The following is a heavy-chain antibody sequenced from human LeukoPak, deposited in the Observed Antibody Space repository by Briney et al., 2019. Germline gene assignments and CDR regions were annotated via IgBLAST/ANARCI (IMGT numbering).Heavy chain of an antibody. CDR2: IWYDGSNK. J-gene: IGHJ5*02. V-gene: IGHV3-33*01. D-gene: IGHD3-9*01. Sequence: GGSLRLSCAASGLTFSSYGMHWVRQAPGKGLEWVAVIWYDGSNKYYADSAKGRFTISRDNSKNTLYLQMNSLRAEDTAVYYCARASDNNWFDPWGQGTLVTVSS. CDR3: ARASDNNWFDP. CDR1: GLTFSSYG.